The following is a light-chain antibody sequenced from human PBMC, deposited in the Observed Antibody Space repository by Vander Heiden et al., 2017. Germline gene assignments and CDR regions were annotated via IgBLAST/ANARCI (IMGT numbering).Light chain of an antibody. J-gene: IGKJ3*01. CDR1: QSVSSSY. V-gene: IGKV3-20*01. CDR2: GAS. Sequence: EIVLTPSPGPLSLSPGERATLSCRASQSVSSSYLAWYQQKPGQTPRLLIYGASSRATGIPDRFSGSGSGADFTLTISSLEPEDVAVYYCHQYGSSPFTFGPGTTVDIK. CDR3: HQYGSSPFT.